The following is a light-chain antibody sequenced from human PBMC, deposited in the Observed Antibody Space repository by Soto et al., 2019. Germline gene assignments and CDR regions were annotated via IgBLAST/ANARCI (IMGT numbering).Light chain of an antibody. CDR1: QNIGRH. J-gene: IGKJ1*01. Sequence: DIQMTQSPSSLSASVGDRVTITCRASQNIGRHLNWYQQTPGRAPSLLIYASSSLQGGVPARFSGSGFGTDFTLTITSLQPEDSATYYCQQTNIAPWTFGLGTKVEI. CDR2: ASS. V-gene: IGKV1-39*01. CDR3: QQTNIAPWT.